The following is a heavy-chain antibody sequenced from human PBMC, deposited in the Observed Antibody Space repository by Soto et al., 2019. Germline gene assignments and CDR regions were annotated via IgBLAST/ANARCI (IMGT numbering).Heavy chain of an antibody. Sequence: EVQLVESGGALVQPGGSLRLSCVASGFTFNNYWMHWVRQVPGRGPEWVSRVNREGTGTTYADSVKGRFTISRDNAKNMLFLQMKSLRLEDTAVYYCTRVGGGSGNYDYWGQGTQVTVSS. J-gene: IGHJ4*02. V-gene: IGHV3-74*03. D-gene: IGHD3-10*01. CDR3: TRVGGGSGNYDY. CDR1: GFTFNNYW. CDR2: VNREGTGT.